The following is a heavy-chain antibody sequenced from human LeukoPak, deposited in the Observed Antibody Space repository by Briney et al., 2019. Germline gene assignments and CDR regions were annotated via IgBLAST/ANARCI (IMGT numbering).Heavy chain of an antibody. V-gene: IGHV3-9*01. Sequence: GGSLRLSCAASGFTFDDYAMHWVRQAPGEGLEWVSGISWNSGSIGYADSVKGRFTISRDNAKNSLYLQMNSLRAEDTALYYCAKGPIDYWGQGTLVTVSS. CDR3: AKGPIDY. J-gene: IGHJ4*02. CDR1: GFTFDDYA. CDR2: ISWNSGSI.